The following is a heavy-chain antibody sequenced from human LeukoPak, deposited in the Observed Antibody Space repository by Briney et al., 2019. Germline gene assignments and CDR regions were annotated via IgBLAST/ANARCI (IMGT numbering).Heavy chain of an antibody. J-gene: IGHJ6*03. Sequence: GRSLRLSCAASGFTFNNYAFHWVRQAPGKGLEWVAVISSDGTKRFYADSVKGRFTISRDNSKNTLYLQMNSLRTEDTAVYYCARVGSTQYYYYYLDVWGKGTSATVSS. CDR3: ARVGSTQYYYYYLDV. V-gene: IGHV3-30-3*01. CDR2: ISSDGTKR. D-gene: IGHD2-15*01. CDR1: GFTFNNYA.